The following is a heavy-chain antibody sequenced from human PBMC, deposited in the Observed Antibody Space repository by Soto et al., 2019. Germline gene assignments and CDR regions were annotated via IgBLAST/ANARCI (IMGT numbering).Heavy chain of an antibody. V-gene: IGHV1-18*01. J-gene: IGHJ5*02. CDR3: ARVTRGSGDWFDP. CDR1: SETFSSYD. D-gene: IGHD6-19*01. CDR2: ISTYNGNT. Sequence: SVKISCKASSETFSSYDITWVRQAPGQGLEWMGWISTYNGNTKYAQNVQGRVSMTTDTSTSTAYMELRSLKSDDTAVYYCARVTRGSGDWFDPWGQGTLVTVSS.